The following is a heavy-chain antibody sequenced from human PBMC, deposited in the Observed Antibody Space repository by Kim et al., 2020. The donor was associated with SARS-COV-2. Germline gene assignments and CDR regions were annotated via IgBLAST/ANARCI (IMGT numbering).Heavy chain of an antibody. J-gene: IGHJ1*01. D-gene: IGHD3-22*01. CDR2: IDAGNGNT. V-gene: IGHV1-3*01. Sequence: ASVKVSCKASGYTFTRYAIHWVPQAPGQRLEWMGWIDAGNGNTRYSKKFQGRVTITRDTSASTAYMELSSLRSEDTAVYFCARDSLYYYDSSGYYFAEYFHHWGQCTLAAVS. CDR1: GYTFTRYA. CDR3: ARDSLYYYDSSGYYFAEYFHH.